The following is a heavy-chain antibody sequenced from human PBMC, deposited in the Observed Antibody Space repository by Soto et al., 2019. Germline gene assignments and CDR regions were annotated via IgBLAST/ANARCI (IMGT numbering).Heavy chain of an antibody. CDR1: GYSFTSYW. J-gene: IGHJ6*03. CDR2: IYPGDSDT. CDR3: ARNRESQKNYFYYYMDV. D-gene: IGHD3-10*01. V-gene: IGHV5-51*01. Sequence: GESLKISCKASGYSFTSYWIGWVRQMPGKGLEWMGIIYPGDSDTRYSPSFQGQVTISADKSISTAHLQWSSLEASDTAMYYCARNRESQKNYFYYYMDVWGKGTTVTVSS.